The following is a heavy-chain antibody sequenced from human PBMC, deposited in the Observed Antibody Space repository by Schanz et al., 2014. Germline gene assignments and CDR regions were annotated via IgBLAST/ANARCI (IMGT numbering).Heavy chain of an antibody. CDR3: AKSQGSSFDS. J-gene: IGHJ4*02. CDR2: ISYDGSKK. V-gene: IGHV3-30*18. Sequence: QVQLVESGGGVVQPGRSLRLSCAASGFMFSSYGMHWVRQAPGKGLEWVGVISYDGSKKSYADSVKGRFTISRDNSKSTLYLQMNSLRADDTAVYYCAKSQGSSFDSWGQGTLVTVSA. D-gene: IGHD6-13*01. CDR1: GFMFSSYG.